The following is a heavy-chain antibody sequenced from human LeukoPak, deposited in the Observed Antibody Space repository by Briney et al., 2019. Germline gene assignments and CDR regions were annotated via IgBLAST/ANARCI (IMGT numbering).Heavy chain of an antibody. CDR2: IYSGGST. D-gene: IGHD3-3*01. J-gene: IGHJ4*02. Sequence: GGSLRLSCAASGFTVGSNYMSWVRQAPGKGLEWVAVIYSGGSTHYADSVKGRITISRDNAKNSLYLQMNSLRAEDTAVYYCARELRLFFDYWGQGTLVTVSS. CDR1: GFTVGSNY. V-gene: IGHV3-53*01. CDR3: ARELRLFFDY.